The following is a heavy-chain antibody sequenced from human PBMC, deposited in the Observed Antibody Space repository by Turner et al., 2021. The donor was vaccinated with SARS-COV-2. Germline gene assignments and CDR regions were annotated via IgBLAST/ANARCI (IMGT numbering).Heavy chain of an antibody. D-gene: IGHD3-10*01. Sequence: HVHLQQWGPGLLKPSETLSLTCSVDGGSFIGYYWTWVRQPPGKGLQWIGEVTYSGSTNYNTSLRGRLTISVDMSKNHFSLNLISVTAADTAIYYCAREPRAGIDYWGQGTLVTVSS. J-gene: IGHJ4*02. CDR3: AREPRAGIDY. CDR1: GGSFIGYY. V-gene: IGHV4-34*01. CDR2: VTYSGST.